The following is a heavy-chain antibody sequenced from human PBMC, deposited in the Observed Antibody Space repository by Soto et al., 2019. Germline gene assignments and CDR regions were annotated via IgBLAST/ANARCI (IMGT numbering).Heavy chain of an antibody. D-gene: IGHD6-6*01. CDR2: INWNGGST. J-gene: IGHJ5*02. CDR1: GFTFDDYG. Sequence: GGSLRLSCAASGFTFDDYGMSWVRQAPGKGLEWVSGINWNGGSTGYADSVKGRLTISRDNAKNSRYLQMNSLRAEDTDLYYCARSGAVSSSPQNWFDPWGQGTLVTVSS. CDR3: ARSGAVSSSPQNWFDP. V-gene: IGHV3-20*04.